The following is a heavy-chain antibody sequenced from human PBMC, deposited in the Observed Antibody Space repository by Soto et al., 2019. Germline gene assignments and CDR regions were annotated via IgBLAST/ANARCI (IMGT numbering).Heavy chain of an antibody. CDR2: MNPNSGNT. V-gene: IGHV1-8*01. Sequence: ASVKVSCKASGYTFTSYDINWVRQATGQGLEWMGWMNPNSGNTGYAQKFQGRVTMTRNTSISTAYMELSSLRSEDTAVYYCARYPPLLWFGESTYYYYGMDVWGQGTTVIVSS. CDR1: GYTFTSYD. J-gene: IGHJ6*02. CDR3: ARYPPLLWFGESTYYYYGMDV. D-gene: IGHD3-10*01.